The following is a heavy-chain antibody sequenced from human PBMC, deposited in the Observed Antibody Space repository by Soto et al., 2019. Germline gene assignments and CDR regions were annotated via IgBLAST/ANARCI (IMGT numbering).Heavy chain of an antibody. J-gene: IGHJ3*02. CDR3: ARGGNYDILTGYYSSGAFDI. CDR1: GGTFSSYT. D-gene: IGHD3-9*01. Sequence: QVQLVQSGAEVKKPGSSVKVSCKASGGTFSSYTISWVRQAPGQGLEWMGRIIPIHGIANYAQKFQGRVTITADKSTSTAYMELSSLRSEDTAVYYCARGGNYDILTGYYSSGAFDIWGQGTMVTVSS. V-gene: IGHV1-69*02. CDR2: IIPIHGIA.